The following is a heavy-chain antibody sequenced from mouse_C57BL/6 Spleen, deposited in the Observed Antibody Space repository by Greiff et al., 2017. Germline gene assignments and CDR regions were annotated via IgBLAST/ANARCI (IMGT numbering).Heavy chain of an antibody. CDR1: GYTFTSYW. V-gene: IGHV1-50*01. CDR3: ARDSNYEGPYAMDY. CDR2: IDPSDSYT. D-gene: IGHD2-5*01. Sequence: QVQLQQPGAELVKPGASLKLSCKASGYTFTSYWMQWVKQRPGQGLEWIGEIDPSDSYTTYNQNFKGKAPLTVDPSSSTAYMQLSSLTSEDSAVXDSARDSNYEGPYAMDYWGQGTSVTVSS. J-gene: IGHJ4*01.